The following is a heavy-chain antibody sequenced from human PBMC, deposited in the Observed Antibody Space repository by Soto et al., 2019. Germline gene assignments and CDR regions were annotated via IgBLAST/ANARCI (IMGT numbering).Heavy chain of an antibody. V-gene: IGHV4-31*03. J-gene: IGHJ6*02. D-gene: IGHD3-16*02. CDR3: ARAGTFGGVIGDYYYYYGMDV. Sequence: QVQLQESGPGLVKPSQTLSLTCTVSGGSISSGGYYWSWIRQHPGKGLEWIGYIYYSGSTYYNPSLKSRVTISVDTSKNQFSLKLSSVTAADTAVYYCARAGTFGGVIGDYYYYYGMDVWGQGTTVTVSS. CDR1: GGSISSGGYY. CDR2: IYYSGST.